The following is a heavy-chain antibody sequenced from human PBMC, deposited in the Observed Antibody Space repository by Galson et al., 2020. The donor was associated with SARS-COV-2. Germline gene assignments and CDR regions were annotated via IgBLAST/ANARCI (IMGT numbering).Heavy chain of an antibody. J-gene: IGHJ4*02. Sequence: SETLSLTCTVSGGSISSSIYFWGWIRQPPGKALQWIGTTYDSGSTYYDPSLKSRLTISVDTSKHQFSLKLSSVTAADTAVYYCARHGRGELRVPFDYWSQGIWVTVSS. V-gene: IGHV4-39*01. CDR1: GGSISSSIYF. CDR2: TYDSGST. D-gene: IGHD1-26*01. CDR3: ARHGRGELRVPFDY.